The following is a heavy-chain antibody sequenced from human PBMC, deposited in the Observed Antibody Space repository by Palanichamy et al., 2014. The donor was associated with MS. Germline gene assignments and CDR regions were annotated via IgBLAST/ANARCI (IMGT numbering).Heavy chain of an antibody. CDR2: IWSYGRI. D-gene: IGHD2-2*01. J-gene: IGHJ4*02. Sequence: DVQLVESGGGLIXTGGSLRVSCAASGITVSGNYMSWIRRAPGKGLEWVSIIWSYGRILYADSVKGRFTVSRDESENTLYLQMNNLRVEDTAVYYCALGPCSINGYHKYPEYFFEYWGQGTVVTVSS. V-gene: IGHV3-53*01. CDR1: GITVSGNY. CDR3: ALGPCSINGYHKYPEYFFEY.